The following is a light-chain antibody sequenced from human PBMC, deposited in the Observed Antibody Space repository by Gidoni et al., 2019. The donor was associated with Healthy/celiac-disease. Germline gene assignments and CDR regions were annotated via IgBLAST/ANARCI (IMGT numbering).Light chain of an antibody. CDR1: QSVSSY. J-gene: IGKJ4*01. V-gene: IGKV3-11*01. Sequence: EIVLTQSPATLSLSPGERATLSCRASQSVSSYLAWYQKKPGQAPRLLIYDASNRATGIPARFSGSGSGTDFTLTISSLEPGDFAVYYCQQRSNWLLTFGGGTKVEIK. CDR2: DAS. CDR3: QQRSNWLLT.